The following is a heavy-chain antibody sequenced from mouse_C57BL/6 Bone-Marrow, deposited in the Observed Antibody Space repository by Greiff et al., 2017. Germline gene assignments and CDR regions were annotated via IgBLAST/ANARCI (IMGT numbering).Heavy chain of an antibody. V-gene: IGHV1-62-2*01. J-gene: IGHJ2*01. CDR1: GYTFTEYT. CDR2: FYPGSGSI. Sequence: QVQLQQSGAELVKPGASVKLSCKASGYTFTEYTIHWVKQRSGQGLEWIGWFYPGSGSIKYNEKFKDKATLTADKSSSTVYMELSRLTSEDSAVXFCARHEDQNTYGSSCALSGFDYWGQGTTLTVSS. CDR3: ARHEDQNTYGSSCALSGFDY. D-gene: IGHD1-1*01.